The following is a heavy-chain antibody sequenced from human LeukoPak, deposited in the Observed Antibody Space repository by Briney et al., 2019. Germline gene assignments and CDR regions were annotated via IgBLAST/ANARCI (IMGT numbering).Heavy chain of an antibody. D-gene: IGHD4-11*01. Sequence: GASVKVSCKASGYTFTSYDSNGVRQATGQGLEWMGLMNPNSGNTGYAQKLQGSVTMTRNTSLSTAYMELSSLRSEDTAVYYCARGGKLQYYYYYMDVWGKGTTVTVSS. CDR2: MNPNSGNT. CDR3: ARGGKLQYYYYYMDV. V-gene: IGHV1-8*01. CDR1: GYTFTSYD. J-gene: IGHJ6*03.